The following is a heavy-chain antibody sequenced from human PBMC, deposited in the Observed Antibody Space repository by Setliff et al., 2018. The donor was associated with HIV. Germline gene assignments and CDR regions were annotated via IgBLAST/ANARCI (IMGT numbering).Heavy chain of an antibody. CDR2: ISQSGTA. Sequence: PSETLSLTCAVSGGSMRTGDWWSWVRQSPGKGLEWIGEISQSGTANYNPSLRSRVTISVDTSRNQFSLELTSVTAADTAVYYCARASLGNYQEVSGYLPGVSLFDFWGQGTLVTVSS. CDR3: ARASLGNYQEVSGYLPGVSLFDF. J-gene: IGHJ4*02. CDR1: GGSMRTGDW. D-gene: IGHD5-12*01. V-gene: IGHV4-4*02.